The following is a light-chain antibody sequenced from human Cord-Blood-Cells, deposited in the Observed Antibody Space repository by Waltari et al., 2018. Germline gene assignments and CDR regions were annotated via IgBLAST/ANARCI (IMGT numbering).Light chain of an antibody. V-gene: IGLV2-8*01. CDR3: SSYAGSNWV. Sequence: QSALTQPPSASGSPGQSVTISCTGTSSDVGGYNYVSWYQQHPGKAPKLMIYEVSKRPSGVLERFSGSKSGNTASLTVSGLQAEDEADYYCSSYAGSNWVFGGGTKLTVL. CDR1: SSDVGGYNY. J-gene: IGLJ3*02. CDR2: EVS.